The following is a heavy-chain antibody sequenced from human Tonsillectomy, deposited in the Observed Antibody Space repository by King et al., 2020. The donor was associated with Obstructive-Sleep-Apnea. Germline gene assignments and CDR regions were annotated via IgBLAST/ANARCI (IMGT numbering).Heavy chain of an antibody. V-gene: IGHV3-9*01. J-gene: IGHJ4*02. Sequence: VQLVESGGGLVQPGRSLRLSCAASGFTFDDYAMHWVRQAPGKGLEWVSGIRWKSCSIGYADSVKGRFTISRDNAKNSLYLQMNSLRAEDTALYYCAKDAGAVVTISVDYWGQGTLVTVSS. CDR3: AKDAGAVVTISVDY. CDR1: GFTFDDYA. D-gene: IGHD4-23*01. CDR2: IRWKSCSI.